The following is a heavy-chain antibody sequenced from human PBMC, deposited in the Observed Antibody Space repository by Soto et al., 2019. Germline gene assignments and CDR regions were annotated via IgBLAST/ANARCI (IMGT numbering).Heavy chain of an antibody. CDR1: GFAFSRYA. CDR2: ISGGGTSR. Sequence: EVQLLESGGGLVQPGGSLRLSCAASGFAFSRYAMNWVRQSPGKGLGWVLSISGGGTSRYSADSVKGRFTISRENSKNTLYLQMNSLRAEDTTIYHCAKEANYGKIAGDAFDIWGQGTLVTVSS. D-gene: IGHD6-13*01. CDR3: AKEANYGKIAGDAFDI. V-gene: IGHV3-23*01. J-gene: IGHJ3*02.